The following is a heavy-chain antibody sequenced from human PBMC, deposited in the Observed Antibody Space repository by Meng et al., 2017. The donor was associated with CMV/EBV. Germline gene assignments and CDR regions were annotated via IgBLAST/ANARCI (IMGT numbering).Heavy chain of an antibody. CDR1: GGSISSYY. D-gene: IGHD6-6*01. Sequence: SETLSLTCTVSGGSISSYYWSWIRQPPGKGLEWIGYIYYSGSTNYNPSPKSRVTISVDTSKNQFSLKLSSVTAADTAVYYCARGGGSSSSYYYYYGMDVWGQGTTVTVSS. CDR3: ARGGGSSSSYYYYYGMDV. CDR2: IYYSGST. V-gene: IGHV4-59*01. J-gene: IGHJ6*02.